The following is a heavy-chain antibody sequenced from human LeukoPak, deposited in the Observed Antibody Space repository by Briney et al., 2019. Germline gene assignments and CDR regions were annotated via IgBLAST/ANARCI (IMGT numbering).Heavy chain of an antibody. Sequence: GGSLRLSCAASGFSFSNYDMNWVRQAPGKGLEWVANIKQDGSEKYYVDSVKGRFTISRDNAKNSLYLQMNSLRAEDTAVYYCARVKLVAGLSLFDPWGQGTLVTVSS. D-gene: IGHD6-19*01. CDR1: GFSFSNYD. CDR2: IKQDGSEK. V-gene: IGHV3-7*01. CDR3: ARVKLVAGLSLFDP. J-gene: IGHJ5*02.